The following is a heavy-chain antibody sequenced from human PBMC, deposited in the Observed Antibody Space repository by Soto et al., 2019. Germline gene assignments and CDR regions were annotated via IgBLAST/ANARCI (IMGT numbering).Heavy chain of an antibody. Sequence: QVQLVQSGAEVKKPGSSVKVSCKASGGSFNTYTISWVRQAPGQGLQWMGGIIPIFGKPTYAQAFQGRVTIAADEHTSTVYMELRSLRSEDTALYYCASLNNWSSGDGRIDVWGRGTPVIVSS. CDR3: ASLNNWSSGDGRIDV. V-gene: IGHV1-69*01. J-gene: IGHJ6*02. D-gene: IGHD1-26*01. CDR2: IIPIFGKP. CDR1: GGSFNTYT.